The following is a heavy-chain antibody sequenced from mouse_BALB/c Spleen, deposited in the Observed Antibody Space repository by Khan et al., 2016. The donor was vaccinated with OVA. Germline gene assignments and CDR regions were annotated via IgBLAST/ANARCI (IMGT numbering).Heavy chain of an antibody. V-gene: IGHV4-1*02. CDR3: ARPYRYDGRAWFAY. Sequence: EVQLVESGGGLVQPGGSLKLSCAASGFDFSRYWMSWVRQAPEKGLEWIGEINPDSSTINYTPSLKDKFIISRDNAKNTLYLQMSKVRSEDTALYYCARPYRYDGRAWFAYWGQGTLVTVSA. D-gene: IGHD2-14*01. CDR2: INPDSSTI. CDR1: GFDFSRYW. J-gene: IGHJ3*01.